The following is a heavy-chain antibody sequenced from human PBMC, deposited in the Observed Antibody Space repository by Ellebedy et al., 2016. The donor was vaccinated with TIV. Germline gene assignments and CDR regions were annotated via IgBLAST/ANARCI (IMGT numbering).Heavy chain of an antibody. CDR1: GYSFTSYW. V-gene: IGHV5-10-1*01. D-gene: IGHD5-24*01. CDR3: ARRGVDLATKPFDY. J-gene: IGHJ4*02. Sequence: GESLKISCKGSGYSFTSYWISWVRQVPGKGLEWIGRVDPSDSHSNYGPSFQGHVTISADKSISTAYLQWSSLKASDTAIYYCARRGVDLATKPFDYWGQGTLVAVAS. CDR2: VDPSDSHS.